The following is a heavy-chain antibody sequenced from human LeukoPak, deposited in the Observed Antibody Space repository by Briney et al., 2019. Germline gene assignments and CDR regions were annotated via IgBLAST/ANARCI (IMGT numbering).Heavy chain of an antibody. CDR1: GYTFTDYY. V-gene: IGHV1-2*02. D-gene: IGHD1-26*01. CDR3: ATGSVGAIGMDY. CDR2: INPNSGGT. Sequence: ASVKVSCKASGYTFTDYYIHWVRQAPGQGLEWMGWINPNSGGTDYAQKFQGRVTMTEDTSTDTAYMELSSLRSEDTAVYYCATGSVGAIGMDYWGQGTLVTVSS. J-gene: IGHJ4*02.